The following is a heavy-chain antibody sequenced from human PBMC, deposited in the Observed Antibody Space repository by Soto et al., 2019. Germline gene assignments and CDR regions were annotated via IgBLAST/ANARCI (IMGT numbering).Heavy chain of an antibody. CDR1: GDSISSSY. D-gene: IGHD3-22*01. CDR2: IYYSGTT. CDR3: ARDSSGYYTFDF. Sequence: SETLSLTCSVSGDSISSSYWTWIRQPPGKGLEWIGYIYYSGTTNHNPSLKSRVTMSVDTSKKQFSLKLRSVTAADTAVYYCARDSSGYYTFDFWGQGTLVTVSS. J-gene: IGHJ4*02. V-gene: IGHV4-59*01.